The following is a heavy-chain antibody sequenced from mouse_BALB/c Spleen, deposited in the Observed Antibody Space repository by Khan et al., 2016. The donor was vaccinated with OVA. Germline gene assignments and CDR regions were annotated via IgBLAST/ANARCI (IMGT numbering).Heavy chain of an antibody. CDR1: GYTFTDYA. Sequence: QVQLKQSGPELVRPGVSVKISCKGSGYTFTDYAMYWVKQSHAKSLEWIGLISTYSGSTNYNQKFKGKVTMTVDKSSSAAYMELARLTSEDPAIYNCARATYEGYYDYWGQGTALTVSS. V-gene: IGHV1S137*01. CDR3: ARATYEGYYDY. D-gene: IGHD2-3*01. J-gene: IGHJ2*01. CDR2: ISTYSGST.